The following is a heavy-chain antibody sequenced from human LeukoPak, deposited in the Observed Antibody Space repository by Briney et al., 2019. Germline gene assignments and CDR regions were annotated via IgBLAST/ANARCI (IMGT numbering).Heavy chain of an antibody. CDR1: GGTFSGYA. V-gene: IGHV1-69*13. Sequence: ASVKVSCKASGGTFSGYAISWVRQAPGQGLEWMGGIIPIFGTANYAQKFQGRVTITADESTSTAYMELSSLRSEDTAVYYCASVSELRTYYYDSSGRRDAFDIWGQGTMVTVSS. J-gene: IGHJ3*02. D-gene: IGHD3-22*01. CDR2: IIPIFGTA. CDR3: ASVSELRTYYYDSSGRRDAFDI.